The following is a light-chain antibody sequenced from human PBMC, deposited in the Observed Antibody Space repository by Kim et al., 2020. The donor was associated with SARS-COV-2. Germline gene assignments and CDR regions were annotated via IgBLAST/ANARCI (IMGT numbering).Light chain of an antibody. J-gene: IGKJ4*01. Sequence: DIVMTQSPDSLAVSLGERATINCKSSQSLFYSTNNKNYLAWFQQRPGQPPKLLIYWASFRESGVPDRFRGSASGTDFTLTISSLQAEDVAVYYCQQYFSPPLTFGGGTKLEI. CDR2: WAS. CDR1: QSLFYSTNNKNY. CDR3: QQYFSPPLT. V-gene: IGKV4-1*01.